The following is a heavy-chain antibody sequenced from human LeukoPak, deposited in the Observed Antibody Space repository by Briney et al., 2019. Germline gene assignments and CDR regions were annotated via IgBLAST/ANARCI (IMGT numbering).Heavy chain of an antibody. D-gene: IGHD3-22*01. V-gene: IGHV3-23*01. CDR1: GFTFSRFA. CDR2: ISGSGGTT. Sequence: SGGSLRLSCAPSGFTFSRFAMSWVRQAPGKGLEWVSLISGSGGTTYYADSVKGRFTISRDNSKNTLYLQMNSLRAEDTAVYYCAKEFYYGNNGLNFFEYWGQGTLVTVSS. CDR3: AKEFYYGNNGLNFFEY. J-gene: IGHJ4*02.